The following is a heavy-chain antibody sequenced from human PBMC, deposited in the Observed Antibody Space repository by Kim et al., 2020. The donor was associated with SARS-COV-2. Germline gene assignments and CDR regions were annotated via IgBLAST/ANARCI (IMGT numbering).Heavy chain of an antibody. Sequence: SVKVSCKASGGTFSSYAISWVRQAPGQGLEWMGGIIPIFGTANYAQKFQGRVTITADESTSTAYMELSSLRSEDTAVYYCARGGIAVADTFDYWGQGTLVTVSS. J-gene: IGHJ4*02. CDR1: GGTFSSYA. D-gene: IGHD6-19*01. CDR3: ARGGIAVADTFDY. CDR2: IIPIFGTA. V-gene: IGHV1-69*13.